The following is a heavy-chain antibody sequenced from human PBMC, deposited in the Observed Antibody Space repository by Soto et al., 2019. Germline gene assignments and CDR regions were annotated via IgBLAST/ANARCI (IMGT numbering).Heavy chain of an antibody. CDR2: IYHSGST. V-gene: IGHV4-4*02. Sequence: PSETLSLTCAVSGGSISSSNWWRLVRQPPGGGLEWIGEIYHSGSTNYNPSLKSRVTISVDKSKNQFSMKLSSVTAADTAVYYCARNKIGYMGIFYYYGMDVWGQGTTVTVSS. J-gene: IGHJ6*02. CDR1: GGSISSSNW. CDR3: ARNKIGYMGIFYYYGMDV. D-gene: IGHD3-3*02.